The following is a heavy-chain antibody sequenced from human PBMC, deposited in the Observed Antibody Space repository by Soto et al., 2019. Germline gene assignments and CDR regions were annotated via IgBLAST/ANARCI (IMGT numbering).Heavy chain of an antibody. J-gene: IGHJ5*02. V-gene: IGHV4-59*01. D-gene: IGHD2-15*01. CDR3: ARAWGGYCSGGSCYLGKKSWFDP. CDR2: IYYSGST. CDR1: GGSISSYY. Sequence: PSETLSLTCTVSGGSISSYYWSWIRQPPGKGLEWIGYIYYSGSTNYNPSLKSRVTISVDTSKNQFSLKLSSVTAADTAVYYCARAWGGYCSGGSCYLGKKSWFDPWGQGTLVTVSS.